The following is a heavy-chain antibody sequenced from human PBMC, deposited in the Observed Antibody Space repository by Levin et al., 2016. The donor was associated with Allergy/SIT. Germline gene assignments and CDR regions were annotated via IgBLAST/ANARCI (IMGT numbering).Heavy chain of an antibody. CDR2: IYYSGST. J-gene: IGHJ5*02. Sequence: SETLSLTCTVSGGSMSSYYWSWIRQPPGKGLEWIGYIYYSGSTNYNPSLKSRVTISVDTSKNQFSLKLSSVTAADTAVYYCARGGGYYYDSSGPNWFDPWGQGTLVTVSS. CDR1: GGSMSSYY. CDR3: ARGGGYYYDSSGPNWFDP. V-gene: IGHV4-59*13. D-gene: IGHD3-22*01.